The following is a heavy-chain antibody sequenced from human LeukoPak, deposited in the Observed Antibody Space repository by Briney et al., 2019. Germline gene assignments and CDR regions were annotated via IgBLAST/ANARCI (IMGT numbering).Heavy chain of an antibody. CDR1: GYSFTSYW. V-gene: IGHV5-51*01. D-gene: IGHD3-10*01. CDR3: ARMGYYYGSGSYNDPPFDY. J-gene: IGHJ4*02. Sequence: GESLKISCKGSGYSFTSYWIGWVLQMPGKGLEWMVIIYPGDSDTRYSPSFQGQVTISADKSISTAYLQWSSLKASDTAMYYCARMGYYYGSGSYNDPPFDYWGQGTLVTVSS. CDR2: IYPGDSDT.